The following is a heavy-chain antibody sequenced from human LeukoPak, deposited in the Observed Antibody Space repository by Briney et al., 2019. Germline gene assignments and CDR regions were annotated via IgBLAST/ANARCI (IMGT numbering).Heavy chain of an antibody. D-gene: IGHD3-10*01. V-gene: IGHV4-59*01. J-gene: IGHJ4*02. CDR2: IYYSGST. CDR1: GGSISSYY. CDR3: ARVAVRPMVRGVIDY. Sequence: KTSETLSLTCTVSGGSISSYYWSWIRQPPGKGLEWIGYIYYSGSTNYNPSLKSRVTISVDTSKNQFSLKLSSVTAADTAVYFCARVAVRPMVRGVIDYCGQGTLVTVSS.